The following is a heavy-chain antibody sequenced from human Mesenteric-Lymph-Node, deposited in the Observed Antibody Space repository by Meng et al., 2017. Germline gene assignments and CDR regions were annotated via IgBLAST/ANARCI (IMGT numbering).Heavy chain of an antibody. D-gene: IGHD3-10*01. Sequence: GESLKISCKGSGYSFTSYWIGWVRQMPGKGLEWMWIIYPGDSDTRYSPSFQGQVTISADKSISTAYLQRSSLKASDTAMYYCARHIYTVHFTRVRGAHHLGLPDYWGQGTRVTVSS. J-gene: IGHJ4*02. CDR2: IYPGDSDT. CDR1: GYSFTSYW. CDR3: ARHIYTVHFTRVRGAHHLGLPDY. V-gene: IGHV5-51*01.